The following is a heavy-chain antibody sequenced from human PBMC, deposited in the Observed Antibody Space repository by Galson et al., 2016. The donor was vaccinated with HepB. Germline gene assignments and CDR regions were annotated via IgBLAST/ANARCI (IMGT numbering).Heavy chain of an antibody. D-gene: IGHD3-16*01. CDR2: ISYDGSQK. J-gene: IGHJ3*01. V-gene: IGHV3-30*18. Sequence: SLRLSCAASGFTFSNYGIHWVRQAPGKGLEWVATISYDGSQKFYADSLKGRFTVSRDSSKNTLYLQMNSLQIDDTAVYYCAKDLRGSYGAFDVWGQGTVVTIPS. CDR1: GFTFSNYG. CDR3: AKDLRGSYGAFDV.